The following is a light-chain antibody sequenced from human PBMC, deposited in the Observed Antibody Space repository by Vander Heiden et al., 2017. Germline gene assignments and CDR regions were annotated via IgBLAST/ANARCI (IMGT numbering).Light chain of an antibody. Sequence: QLVLTQSPSASASLGASVKVTCTLSSGHSNYAIAWHQQQPEKGPRYLMKLNSDGSHNKGDGIPDRFSGSSSGTERYLTISRLQSEDEADYYCQTWDAGIVVFGGGTKLTVL. V-gene: IGLV4-69*01. J-gene: IGLJ2*01. CDR1: SGHSNYA. CDR3: QTWDAGIVV. CDR2: LNSDGSH.